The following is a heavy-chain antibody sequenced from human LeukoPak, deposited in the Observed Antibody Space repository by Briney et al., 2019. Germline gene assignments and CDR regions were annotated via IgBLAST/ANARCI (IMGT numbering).Heavy chain of an antibody. V-gene: IGHV4-61*02. CDR3: ARDLMTTFSRFDP. J-gene: IGHJ5*02. CDR2: IYTSGST. Sequence: PSQTLSLTCTVSGGSISSSSYYWSWIRQPAGKGLEWIGRIYTSGSTNYNPSLKSRVTISVDTSKNQFSLKLSSVTAADTAVYYCARDLMTTFSRFDPWGQGTLVTFSS. D-gene: IGHD4-11*01. CDR1: GGSISSSSYY.